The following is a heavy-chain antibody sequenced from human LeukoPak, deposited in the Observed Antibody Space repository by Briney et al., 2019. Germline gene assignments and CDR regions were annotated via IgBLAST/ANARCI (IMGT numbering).Heavy chain of an antibody. CDR2: IYYSGST. V-gene: IGHV4-39*01. D-gene: IGHD3-9*01. CDR3: ARHEVGPPHFYDILTGYYNRGSDLRFDY. Sequence: PSETLSLTCTVSGGSISSSSYYWGWIRQPPGKGLEWIGSIYYSGSTYYNPSLKSRVTISVDTSKNQFSLKLSSVTAADTAVYYCARHEVGPPHFYDILTGYYNRGSDLRFDYWGQGTLVTVSS. J-gene: IGHJ4*02. CDR1: GGSISSSSYY.